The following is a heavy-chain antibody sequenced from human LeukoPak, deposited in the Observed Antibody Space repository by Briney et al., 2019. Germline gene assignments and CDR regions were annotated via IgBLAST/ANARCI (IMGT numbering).Heavy chain of an antibody. J-gene: IGHJ3*02. CDR1: GGSISSYY. CDR2: IYYSGST. Sequence: SETLSLTCTVSGGSISSYYWSWIRQPPGKGLEWIGYIYYSGSTNYSPSLKSRVTISVDTSKNQFSLKLSSVTATDTAVYYCARSLYDSSGYYAFDIWGQGTMVTVSS. V-gene: IGHV4-59*08. D-gene: IGHD3-22*01. CDR3: ARSLYDSSGYYAFDI.